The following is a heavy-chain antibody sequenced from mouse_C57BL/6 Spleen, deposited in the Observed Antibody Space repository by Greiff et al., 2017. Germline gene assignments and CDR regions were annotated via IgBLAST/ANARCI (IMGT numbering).Heavy chain of an antibody. Sequence: VQLQQSGAELMKPGASVKLSCKATGYTFTGYWIEWVKQRPGHGLEWIGEILPGSGSTNYNEKFKGKAKFTADSSSNTAYMQLSSLTTEDSAIYYCLITTVVAPGFAYWGQGTLVTVSA. CDR1: GYTFTGYW. J-gene: IGHJ3*01. D-gene: IGHD1-1*01. V-gene: IGHV1-9*01. CDR3: LITTVVAPGFAY. CDR2: ILPGSGST.